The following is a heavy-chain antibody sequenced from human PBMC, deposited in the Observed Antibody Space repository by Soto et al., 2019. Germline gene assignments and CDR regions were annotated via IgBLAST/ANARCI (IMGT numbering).Heavy chain of an antibody. CDR3: ARERATVVTGYYYGMDV. CDR1: GFTFSSYG. Sequence: GGSLRLSCAASGFTFSSYGMHWVSQAPGKGLEWVAVIWYDGSNKYYADSVKGRFTISRDNSKNTLYLQMNSLRAEDTAVYYCARERATVVTGYYYGMDVWGQGTTVTVSS. V-gene: IGHV3-33*01. J-gene: IGHJ6*02. CDR2: IWYDGSNK. D-gene: IGHD2-15*01.